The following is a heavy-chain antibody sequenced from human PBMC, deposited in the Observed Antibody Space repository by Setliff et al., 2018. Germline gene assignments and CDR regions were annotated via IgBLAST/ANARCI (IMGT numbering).Heavy chain of an antibody. CDR2: IYYSGST. Sequence: PSETLSLTCAVYGGSFSDYWWSWIRQLPGKGLEWIGSIYYSGSTYYNPSLKSRVTISVDTSKNQFSLKLSSVTAADTAVYYCARRATYYNFWSGYYDYWGQGTLVTV. J-gene: IGHJ4*02. V-gene: IGHV4-34*01. D-gene: IGHD3-3*01. CDR1: GGSFSDYW. CDR3: ARRATYYNFWSGYYDY.